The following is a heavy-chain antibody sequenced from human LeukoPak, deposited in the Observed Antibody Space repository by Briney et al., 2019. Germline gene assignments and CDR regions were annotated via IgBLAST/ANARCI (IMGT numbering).Heavy chain of an antibody. CDR2: IKQDGSEK. Sequence: GGSLRLFCAASGFTFSTYWMSWVRQAPGKGLEWVANIKQDGSEKYYVDSVKGRFTISRDNAKNSLYLQMNSLRAEDTAMYYCARDSAGNDYWGQGTLVTVSS. CDR3: ARDSAGNDY. V-gene: IGHV3-7*01. D-gene: IGHD6-13*01. J-gene: IGHJ4*02. CDR1: GFTFSTYW.